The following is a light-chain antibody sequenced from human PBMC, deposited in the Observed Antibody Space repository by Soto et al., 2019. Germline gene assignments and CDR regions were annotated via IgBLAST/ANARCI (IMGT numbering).Light chain of an antibody. V-gene: IGKV1-39*01. Sequence: DIQMTQSPSSLSASVGDRVTITCRASQTVSTYLDWYQQKPGKAPKLLIYGASRLQSGVPSRFSGTGSGTDFTLTISSLQPDDFATYYCQQSYRALFSFGPGTRWIS. CDR2: GAS. CDR3: QQSYRALFS. CDR1: QTVSTY. J-gene: IGKJ3*01.